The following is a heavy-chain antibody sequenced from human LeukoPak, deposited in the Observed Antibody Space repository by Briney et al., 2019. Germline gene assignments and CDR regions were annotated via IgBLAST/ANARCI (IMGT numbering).Heavy chain of an antibody. CDR1: GFTFSSYA. CDR3: ARIDYYDSSGLFDY. CDR2: ISGSGGST. V-gene: IGHV3-23*01. J-gene: IGHJ4*02. D-gene: IGHD3-22*01. Sequence: GGSLRLSCAASGFTFSSYAMSWVRQAPGKGLEWVSSISGSGGSTYYADSVKGRFTISRDNAKNSLYLQMNSLRAEDTAVYYCARIDYYDSSGLFDYWGQGTLVTVSS.